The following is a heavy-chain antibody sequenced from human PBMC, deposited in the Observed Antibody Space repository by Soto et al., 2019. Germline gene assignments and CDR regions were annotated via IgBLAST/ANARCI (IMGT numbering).Heavy chain of an antibody. D-gene: IGHD6-19*01. V-gene: IGHV4-31*03. Sequence: SETVSLTCTVSGGSISSGGYYWSWIRQHPGKGLEWIGYIYYSGSTYYNPSLKSRVTISVDTSKNQFSLKLSSVTAADTAVYYCARVGSFGVAGYNIDAFNIWGQGTMVT. CDR2: IYYSGST. CDR1: GGSISSGGYY. CDR3: ARVGSFGVAGYNIDAFNI. J-gene: IGHJ3*02.